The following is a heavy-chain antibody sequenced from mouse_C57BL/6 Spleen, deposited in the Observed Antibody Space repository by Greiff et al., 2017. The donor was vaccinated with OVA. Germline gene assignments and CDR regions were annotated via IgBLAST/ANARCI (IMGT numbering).Heavy chain of an antibody. J-gene: IGHJ4*01. CDR3: ARHPLYDGYPYDMDY. D-gene: IGHD2-3*01. CDR2: ISNGGGST. V-gene: IGHV5-12*01. Sequence: EVQVEESGGGLVQPGGSLKLSCAASGFTFSDYYMSWVRQTPEKRLEWVAYISNGGGSTYYPDTVKGRFTISRDNAKNTLYLQMSRLKSEDTAMYYCARHPLYDGYPYDMDYWGQGTSVTVAS. CDR1: GFTFSDYY.